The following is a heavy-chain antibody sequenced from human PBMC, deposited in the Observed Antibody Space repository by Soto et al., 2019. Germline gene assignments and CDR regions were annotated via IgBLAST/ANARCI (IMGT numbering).Heavy chain of an antibody. CDR2: IGGSGGTT. CDR1: GFTFSTYA. Sequence: EVHLLESGGGLVQPGGSLRLSCAASGFTFSTYAMTWVRQAPGKGLEWVSTIGGSGGTTKSADSVKGRFTISRDDSRNVVFLLMNSLRADVTAIFYCAKGVAFYGSGNHYKIGYRGEGTLVSVSS. D-gene: IGHD3-10*01. J-gene: IGHJ4*02. CDR3: AKGVAFYGSGNHYKIGY. V-gene: IGHV3-23*01.